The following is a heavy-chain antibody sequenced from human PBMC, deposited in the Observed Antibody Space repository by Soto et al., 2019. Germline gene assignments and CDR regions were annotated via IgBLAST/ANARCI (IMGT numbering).Heavy chain of an antibody. CDR2: ISSSSSYI. D-gene: IGHD3-22*01. Sequence: LRLSCAASGFTFSSYSMNWVRQAPGKGLEWVSSISSSSSYIYYTDSVKGRFTISRDNAKNSLYLQMNSLRAEDTAVYYCARVQDYYDSSGYRAYYFDYWGQGTLVTVSS. J-gene: IGHJ4*02. CDR3: ARVQDYYDSSGYRAYYFDY. CDR1: GFTFSSYS. V-gene: IGHV3-21*01.